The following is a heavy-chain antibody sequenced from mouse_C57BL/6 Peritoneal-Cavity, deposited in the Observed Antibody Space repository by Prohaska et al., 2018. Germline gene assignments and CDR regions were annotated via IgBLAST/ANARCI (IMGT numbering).Heavy chain of an antibody. CDR3: TYDYAMDY. D-gene: IGHD2-3*01. CDR1: GFTFSNYW. J-gene: IGHJ4*01. CDR2: IRLKSDNYAT. Sequence: EVKLEESGGGLVQPGGSMKLSCVASGFTFSNYWMNWVRKSPEKGLEWVAQIRLKSDNYATHYAESVKGRFTISRDDSKSSVYLQMNNLRAEDTGIYYWTYDYAMDYWGQGTSVTVSS. V-gene: IGHV6-3*01.